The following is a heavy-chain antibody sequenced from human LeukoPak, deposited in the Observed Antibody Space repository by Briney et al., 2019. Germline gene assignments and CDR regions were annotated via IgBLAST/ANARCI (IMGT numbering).Heavy chain of an antibody. Sequence: ASVKVSCKASGYTSPGYGISWVRQAPGQGLEWMGWISAYNGNTNYAQKLQGRVTMTTDTSTSTAYMELRSLRSDDTAVYYCVWVQWELPYYFDYWGQGTLVTVSS. CDR2: ISAYNGNT. D-gene: IGHD1-26*01. CDR3: VWVQWELPYYFDY. CDR1: GYTSPGYG. V-gene: IGHV1-18*01. J-gene: IGHJ4*02.